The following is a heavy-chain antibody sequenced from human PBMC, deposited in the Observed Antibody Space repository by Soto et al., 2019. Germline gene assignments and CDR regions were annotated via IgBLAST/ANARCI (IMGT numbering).Heavy chain of an antibody. Sequence: SVKVSCKASAFDFDSFGMKWVRQAHGQGLEWIGWFVVGNGNTNYAQKFQGRVSITRDMSTRTTYMDLYNLRTEDNALYYCAKEGGYAPYYYYGMDVWGQGTTVTVSS. J-gene: IGHJ6*02. CDR2: FVVGNGNT. D-gene: IGHD3-22*01. V-gene: IGHV1-58*02. CDR1: AFDFDSFG. CDR3: AKEGGYAPYYYYGMDV.